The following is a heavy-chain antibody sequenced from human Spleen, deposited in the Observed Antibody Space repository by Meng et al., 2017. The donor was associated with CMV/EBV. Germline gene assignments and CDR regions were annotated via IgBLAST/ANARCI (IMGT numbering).Heavy chain of an antibody. CDR2: IYTSGST. CDR3: AGPDDMGSSPHDPFDI. J-gene: IGHJ3*02. D-gene: IGHD1-1*01. V-gene: IGHV4-4*07. Sequence: SETLSLTCTVSGGSISSYYWSWIRQPAGKGLEWIGRIYTSGSTNYNPSLKSRVTMSVDTSKNQFSLKLASVTAADTAMYYCAGPDDMGSSPHDPFDIWGQGTMVTVSS. CDR1: GGSISSYY.